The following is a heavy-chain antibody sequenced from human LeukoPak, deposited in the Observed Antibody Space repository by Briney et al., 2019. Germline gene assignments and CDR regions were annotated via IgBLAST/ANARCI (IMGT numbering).Heavy chain of an antibody. V-gene: IGHV4-39*07. CDR3: ARGPPDCSSTSCYASDAFDI. CDR1: GGSISITRYY. Sequence: SETLSLTCTVSGGSISITRYYWGWIRQPPGKGLEWIASMYSSGTTYYNPSLKSRVTISVDTSKNQFSLKLSSVTAADTAVYYCARGPPDCSSTSCYASDAFDIWGQGTMVTVSS. CDR2: MYSSGTT. J-gene: IGHJ3*02. D-gene: IGHD2-2*01.